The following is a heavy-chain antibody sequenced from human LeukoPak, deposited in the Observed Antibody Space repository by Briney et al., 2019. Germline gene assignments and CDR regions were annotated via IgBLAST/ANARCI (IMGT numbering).Heavy chain of an antibody. CDR3: AGDEGWTFDI. CDR2: IKQDGSVI. Sequence: QTGGSLRLSCAASGFSFSTHWMSWFRQAPGKGLEWVALIKQDGSVIHYVDSVKGRFNISRDNAKNSLSLQMNSLRADDTAVYYCAGDEGWTFDIWGQGTKVTVSS. J-gene: IGHJ3*02. CDR1: GFSFSTHW. D-gene: IGHD5-24*01. V-gene: IGHV3-7*01.